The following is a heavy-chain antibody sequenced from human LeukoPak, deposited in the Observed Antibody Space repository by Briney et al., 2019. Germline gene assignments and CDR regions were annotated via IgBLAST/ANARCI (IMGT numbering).Heavy chain of an antibody. V-gene: IGHV4-34*01. D-gene: IGHD3-3*01. Sequence: SETLSLTCAVSGGSFSGYYWTWIRQPPGKGLEWIGEINHSGSTNYNPSLKSRVTISVDTSKNQFSLKLSSVTAADTAVYYCARAGVFGVVINFDYWGQGTLVTVSS. CDR2: INHSGST. CDR1: GGSFSGYY. CDR3: ARAGVFGVVINFDY. J-gene: IGHJ4*02.